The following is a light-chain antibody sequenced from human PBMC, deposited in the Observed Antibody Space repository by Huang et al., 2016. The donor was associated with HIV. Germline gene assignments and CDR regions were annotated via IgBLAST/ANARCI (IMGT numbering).Light chain of an antibody. CDR2: GAS. V-gene: IGKV3-15*01. J-gene: IGKJ1*01. CDR1: QSVSSN. CDR3: QQYNNWPQT. Sequence: VMTQSPATLSVSPGERATLSCRASQSVSSNLAWYQQKPGQAPRLLIYGASTRATGIPARFSGSGSGTEFTLTISSLQSEDFAVYYCQQYNNWPQTFGQGTKVEIK.